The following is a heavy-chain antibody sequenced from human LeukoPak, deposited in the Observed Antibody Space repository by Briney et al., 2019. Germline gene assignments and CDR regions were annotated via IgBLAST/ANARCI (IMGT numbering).Heavy chain of an antibody. Sequence: ASVKVSCKASGYTFTSYYMHWVRQAPGQGLAWMGIINPSGGSTSYAQKFQGRVTMTRDTSTSTVYMELRSLRSDDTAVYYCARVNWGNAFDIWGQGTMVTVSS. D-gene: IGHD7-27*01. CDR1: GYTFTSYY. J-gene: IGHJ3*02. V-gene: IGHV1-46*01. CDR2: INPSGGST. CDR3: ARVNWGNAFDI.